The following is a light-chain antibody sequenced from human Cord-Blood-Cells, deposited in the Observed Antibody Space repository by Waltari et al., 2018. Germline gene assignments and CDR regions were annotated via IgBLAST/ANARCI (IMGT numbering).Light chain of an antibody. CDR1: SSDVGSYNL. J-gene: IGLJ3*02. CDR2: EGS. CDR3: CSYAGSSTSWV. V-gene: IGLV2-23*01. Sequence: QSALTQPASVSGSPGQSITISCTGTSSDVGSYNLVSWYQQHPGKAPKLMIFEGSKRPSGVSKRFSGSKSGNTASLTISGRQAEDEADYYCCSYAGSSTSWVFGGGTKLTVL.